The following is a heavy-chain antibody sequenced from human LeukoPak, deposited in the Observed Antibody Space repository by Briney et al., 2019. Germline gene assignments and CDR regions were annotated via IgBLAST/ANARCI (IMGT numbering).Heavy chain of an antibody. Sequence: PGGSLRLSCAASGFTFSSYGMHWVRQAPGKGLEWVAVISYDGSNKYYADSVKGRFTIPRDNSKNTLYLQMNSLRAEDTAVYYCAKAPTYSGSKSPTLTYFDYWGQGTLVTVSS. CDR2: ISYDGSNK. J-gene: IGHJ4*02. CDR1: GFTFSSYG. D-gene: IGHD1-26*01. CDR3: AKAPTYSGSKSPTLTYFDY. V-gene: IGHV3-30*18.